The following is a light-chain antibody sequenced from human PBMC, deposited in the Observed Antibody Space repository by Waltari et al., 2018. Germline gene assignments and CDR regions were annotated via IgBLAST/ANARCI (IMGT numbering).Light chain of an antibody. CDR1: PSVLSSSNNKNY. Sequence: DIVMTQSPDSLAVSLGERATINCKSSPSVLSSSNNKNYLAWFQQKQGQPPKLLFYWASTREAGVPDRFSGSGSGTDFTLTISSLQAEDVTVYYCQQYYSSPYTFGRGTKLEIK. J-gene: IGKJ2*01. CDR3: QQYYSSPYT. V-gene: IGKV4-1*01. CDR2: WAS.